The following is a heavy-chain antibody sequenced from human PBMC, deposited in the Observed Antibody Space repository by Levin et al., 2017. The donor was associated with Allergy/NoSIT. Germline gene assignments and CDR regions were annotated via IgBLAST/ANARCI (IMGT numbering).Heavy chain of an antibody. J-gene: IGHJ6*02. CDR3: ARIKDPFIEAFDDGMDV. D-gene: IGHD2/OR15-2a*01. CDR1: GFTFGSYA. V-gene: IGHV3-23*01. Sequence: GESLKISCVASGFTFGSYAMSWVRQAPGEGLEWVSALSASGAKTYDADSVKGRFTISRDNSKSILFLQMNSLRAEDTAAYYCARIKDPFIEAFDDGMDVWGQGTTVTVSS. CDR2: LSASGAKT.